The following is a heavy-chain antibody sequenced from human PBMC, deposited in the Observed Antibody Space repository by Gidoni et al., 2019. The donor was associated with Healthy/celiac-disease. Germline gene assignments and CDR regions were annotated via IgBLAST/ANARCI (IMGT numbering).Heavy chain of an antibody. CDR1: ASTFTGYY. Sequence: QVQLVQSGAEVPTPGASVTFSCTASASTFTGYYMHWVRQAPGQGLEWMGWINPNSGGTNYAQKFQGRVTMTRDTSISTAYMELSRLRADDTAVYYCARGAPAPTNWFDPWGQGTLVTVSS. J-gene: IGHJ5*02. CDR3: ARGAPAPTNWFDP. V-gene: IGHV1-2*02. CDR2: INPNSGGT. D-gene: IGHD3-16*01.